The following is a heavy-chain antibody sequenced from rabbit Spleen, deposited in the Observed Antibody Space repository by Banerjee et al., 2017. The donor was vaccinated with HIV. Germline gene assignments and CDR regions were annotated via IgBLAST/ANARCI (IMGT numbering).Heavy chain of an antibody. Sequence: QEQLVESGGGLVQPEGSLTLTCTASGFSFSDIYAMCWVRQAPGKGLEWIACIHAGGSDTHYASWAKGRFTISRTSTTVTLQLTSLTVADTATYFCARGSATMTMVIIGYYFNLWGPGTLVTVS. D-gene: IGHD2-1*01. V-gene: IGHV1S45*01. J-gene: IGHJ4*01. CDR1: GFSFSDIYA. CDR3: ARGSATMTMVIIGYYFNL. CDR2: IHAGGSDT.